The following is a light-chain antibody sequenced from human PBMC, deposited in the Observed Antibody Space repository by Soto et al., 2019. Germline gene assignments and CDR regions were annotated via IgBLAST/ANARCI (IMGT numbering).Light chain of an antibody. Sequence: KSQSPSSLSASVGDRVTITCRASQSISRYLNWYQQKAGKVTKLLIHSASILEDGVSPKVSGFGSGTEFTLTITSMQPEDFESNYCQQTHTPPWTFGQGTNVDIK. CDR2: SAS. CDR3: QQTHTPPWT. J-gene: IGKJ1*01. CDR1: QSISRY. V-gene: IGKV1-39*01.